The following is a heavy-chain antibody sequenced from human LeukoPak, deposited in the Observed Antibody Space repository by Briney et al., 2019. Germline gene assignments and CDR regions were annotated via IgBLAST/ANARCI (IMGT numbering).Heavy chain of an antibody. CDR1: GFTFRRYW. J-gene: IGHJ4*02. V-gene: IGHV3-23*01. CDR3: AKDRDDYGDFAFDY. D-gene: IGHD4-17*01. CDR2: ISRSGDVT. Sequence: GGSLRLSCAASGFTFRRYWMSWVRQAPGEGLEWVSGISRSGDVTYYADSVKGRFTISRDNSKNTLYLQIDGLRAEDTAIYYCAKDRDDYGDFAFDYWGQGTLVTVSS.